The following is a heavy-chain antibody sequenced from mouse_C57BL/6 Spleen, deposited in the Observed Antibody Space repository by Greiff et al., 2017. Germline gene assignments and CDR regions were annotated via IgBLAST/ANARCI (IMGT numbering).Heavy chain of an antibody. CDR1: GYAFSSSW. Sequence: VKLQESGPELVKPGASVKISCKASGYAFSSSWMNWVKQRPGKGLEWIGRIYPGDGDTNYNGKFKGKATLTADKSSSTAYMQLSSLTSEDSAVYFCARDGYYDYYFDYWGQGTTLTVSS. CDR3: ARDGYYDYYFDY. D-gene: IGHD2-3*01. CDR2: IYPGDGDT. V-gene: IGHV1-82*01. J-gene: IGHJ2*01.